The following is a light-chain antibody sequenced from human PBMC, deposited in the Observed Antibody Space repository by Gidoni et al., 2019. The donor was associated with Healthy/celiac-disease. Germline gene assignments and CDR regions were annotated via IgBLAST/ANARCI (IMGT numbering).Light chain of an antibody. CDR3: CSYAGSYTFVV. J-gene: IGLJ2*01. Sequence: QSALTQLRPVSGSPGQSVTNSCTGTSSDVGGYNYVSWYHQHPGKAPKLMIYDVSKRPSGVPDRFSGSKSGNTASLTISGRQAEDEADYYCCSYAGSYTFVVFGGGTKLTVL. V-gene: IGLV2-11*01. CDR1: SSDVGGYNY. CDR2: DVS.